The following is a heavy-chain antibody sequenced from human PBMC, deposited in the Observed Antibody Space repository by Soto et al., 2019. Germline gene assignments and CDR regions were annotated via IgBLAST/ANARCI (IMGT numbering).Heavy chain of an antibody. CDR2: IYHTGTT. D-gene: IGHD6-25*01. Sequence: SETLSLTCTVSGGSINSGGYSWTWIRQPPGKGLEWIGFIYHTGTTYYNPSLKSRVTISVDTSKNQFSLKLSSVTAADTAVYYCARSIFIAALPFDYWGQGTLVTVSS. CDR3: ARSIFIAALPFDY. CDR1: GGSINSGGYS. J-gene: IGHJ4*02. V-gene: IGHV4-30-2*01.